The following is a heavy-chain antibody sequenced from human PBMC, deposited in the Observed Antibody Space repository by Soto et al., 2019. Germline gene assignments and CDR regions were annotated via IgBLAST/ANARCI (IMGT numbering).Heavy chain of an antibody. CDR1: GGSSSGSY. J-gene: IGHJ4*02. Sequence: SETLSLTWAVYGGSSSGSYWSWIRQPPGKGLEWIGEINHSGSTNYNPSLKSRVTISVDTSKNQFSLKLSSVTAADTAVYYCARGGYSGYDISDYFDYWGQRNLVTVSS. D-gene: IGHD5-12*01. CDR3: ARGGYSGYDISDYFDY. V-gene: IGHV4-34*01. CDR2: INHSGST.